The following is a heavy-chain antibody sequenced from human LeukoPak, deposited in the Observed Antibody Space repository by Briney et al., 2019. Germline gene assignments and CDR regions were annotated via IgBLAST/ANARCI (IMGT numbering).Heavy chain of an antibody. V-gene: IGHV4-39*01. CDR2: IYYSGNT. J-gene: IGHJ4*02. Sequence: SETLSLTCTVSGVSISSSNSYWGWLRQPPGTGLEWIGSIYYSGNTYYNASLKGQVSISIDTSKNQFSLRLTSVTAADTAVYYCARQTGSGLFILPGGQGTLVTVSS. CDR3: ARQTGSGLFILP. D-gene: IGHD3/OR15-3a*01. CDR1: GVSISSSNSY.